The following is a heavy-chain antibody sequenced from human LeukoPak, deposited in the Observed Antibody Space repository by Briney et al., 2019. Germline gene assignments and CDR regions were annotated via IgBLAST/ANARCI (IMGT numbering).Heavy chain of an antibody. CDR2: ISSSSSYI. Sequence: GGSLRLSCAASGFTFSSYSMNWVRHAPGKGLESVSSISSSSSYIYYADSVKGRFTFSRDNAKNSLYLQMNSLRAEDTAMYYCARGPISVVAALGIFDYWGQGTLVTVSS. CDR1: GFTFSSYS. J-gene: IGHJ4*02. V-gene: IGHV3-21*06. D-gene: IGHD2-15*01. CDR3: ARGPISVVAALGIFDY.